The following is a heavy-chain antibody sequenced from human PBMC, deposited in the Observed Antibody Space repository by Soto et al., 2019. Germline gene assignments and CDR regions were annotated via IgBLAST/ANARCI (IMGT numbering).Heavy chain of an antibody. D-gene: IGHD2-2*01. V-gene: IGHV3-15*01. CDR1: GFTFSNAW. CDR2: IKSKTDGGTT. J-gene: IGHJ3*02. CDR3: TTGPVLVHNFVVVPAASFDI. Sequence: GGSLRLSCAASGFTFSNAWMSWVRQAPGKGLEWVGRIKSKTDGGTTDYAAPVKGRFTISRDDSKNTLYLQMNSLKTEDTAVYYCTTGPVLVHNFVVVPAASFDIWGQRTMVTVSS.